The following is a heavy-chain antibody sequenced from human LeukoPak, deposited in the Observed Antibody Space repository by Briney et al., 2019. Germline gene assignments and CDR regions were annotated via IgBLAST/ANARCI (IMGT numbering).Heavy chain of an antibody. Sequence: GGSLRLSCAASGFTFSTHGIHWVRQAPGKGLVWVSRINNYGSITTYADSVKGRFTISRDNAKNTLYLQMNSLRAEDTAVYYCASLTSQYDYWGLGTLVTVSS. V-gene: IGHV3-74*03. CDR1: GFTFSTHG. CDR3: ASLTSQYDY. J-gene: IGHJ4*02. CDR2: INNYGSIT. D-gene: IGHD3-10*01.